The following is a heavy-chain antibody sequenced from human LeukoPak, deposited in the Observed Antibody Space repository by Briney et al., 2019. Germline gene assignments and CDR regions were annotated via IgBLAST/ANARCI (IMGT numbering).Heavy chain of an antibody. D-gene: IGHD3-10*01. V-gene: IGHV3-23*01. CDR2: ISGSDGST. CDR1: GFTFSSFG. Sequence: GGSLRLSCAASGFTFSSFGMTWVRQAQAPGKGLEWVSGISGSDGSTYYADSVKGRFTISRDNSKNTLYLQMNSLRAEDTAVYYCAKNIGGLDYCGQGTLVTVSS. J-gene: IGHJ4*02. CDR3: AKNIGGLDY.